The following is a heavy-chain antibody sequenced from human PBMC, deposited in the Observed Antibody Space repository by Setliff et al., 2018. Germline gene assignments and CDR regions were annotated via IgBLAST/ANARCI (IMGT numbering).Heavy chain of an antibody. V-gene: IGHV3-23*01. CDR1: GFTFSSYA. Sequence: LRLSCAASGFTFSSYAMSWVRQAPGKGLEWVPAISGSGGSTYYADSVQGRFTISRDNSKNTLYLQMNSLRAEDTAVYYCARIVGATRRPGYFDYWGQGTLVTVSS. CDR2: ISGSGGST. J-gene: IGHJ4*02. D-gene: IGHD1-26*01. CDR3: ARIVGATRRPGYFDY.